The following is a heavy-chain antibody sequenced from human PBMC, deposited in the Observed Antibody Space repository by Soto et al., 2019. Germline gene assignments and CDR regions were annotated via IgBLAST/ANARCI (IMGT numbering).Heavy chain of an antibody. CDR1: GYAFTIYA. D-gene: IGHD2-21*02. CDR3: ARSIVVVTALDY. V-gene: IGHV1-3*01. Sequence: VSVNLSCKAAGYAFTIYAMHLVRQAPGQRLEWMGWINAGNGNTKYSQKFQGRVTITRDTSASTAYMELSSLRSEDTAVYYCARSIVVVTALDYWGQGTLLTVSS. J-gene: IGHJ4*02. CDR2: INAGNGNT.